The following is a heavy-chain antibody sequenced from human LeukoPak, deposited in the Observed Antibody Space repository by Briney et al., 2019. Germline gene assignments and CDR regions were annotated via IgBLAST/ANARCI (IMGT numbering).Heavy chain of an antibody. V-gene: IGHV1-18*01. J-gene: IGHJ4*02. CDR2: ISANNGDT. CDR1: GYSFTSYG. D-gene: IGHD6-19*01. CDR3: ARDHGSGWSLDY. Sequence: ASVKVSCKASGYSFTSYGFSWVRQAPGQGLEWMGWISANNGDTNYAQNFQGRVTMTTDTSTSTTQMELRSLGSDDTAVYYCARDHGSGWSLDYWGQGTLVTVSS.